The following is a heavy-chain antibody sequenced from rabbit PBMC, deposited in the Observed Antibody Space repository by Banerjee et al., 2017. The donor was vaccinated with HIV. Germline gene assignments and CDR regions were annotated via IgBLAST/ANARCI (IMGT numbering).Heavy chain of an antibody. Sequence: QEQLEESGGGLVKPGASLTLTCKVSGFSFSSGYYKSWVHQAPGKGLEWLACLASGSGTPWYAGWAKGRFTISKTSSTLVPLQTTSLPAADTATYYSASGYPVIYISLWDPGTLVTV. CDR3: ASGYPVIYISL. CDR2: LASGSGTP. CDR1: GFSFSSGYY. V-gene: IGHV1S45*01. J-gene: IGHJ4*01. D-gene: IGHD1-1*01.